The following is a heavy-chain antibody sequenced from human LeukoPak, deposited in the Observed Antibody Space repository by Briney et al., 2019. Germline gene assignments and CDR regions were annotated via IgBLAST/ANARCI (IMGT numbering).Heavy chain of an antibody. D-gene: IGHD6-19*01. CDR3: ARQLDEQWLVSV. CDR1: GYSFTSYW. Sequence: GESLKISCKGSGYSFTSYWISWVRQMPGKGLEWMGRIDPSDSYTNYSPSFQGHVTISADKSISTAYLQWSSLKASDTAIYYCARQLDEQWLVSVWGQGTLVTVSS. CDR2: IDPSDSYT. J-gene: IGHJ4*02. V-gene: IGHV5-10-1*01.